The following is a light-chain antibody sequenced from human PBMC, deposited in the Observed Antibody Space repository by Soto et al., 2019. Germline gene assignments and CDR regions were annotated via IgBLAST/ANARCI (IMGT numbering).Light chain of an antibody. CDR1: QIISTY. V-gene: IGKV1-39*01. CDR3: QQPYSATPE. Sequence: DIQILEAPSSPSASVGDRGTITCRASQIISTYLHWYQQRAGLAPRLLIYAASSLQSGVPPRFSGSGSGTDFTLTISSLQPEDFATYFCQQPYSATPEFGQGTKVDI. J-gene: IGKJ1*01. CDR2: AAS.